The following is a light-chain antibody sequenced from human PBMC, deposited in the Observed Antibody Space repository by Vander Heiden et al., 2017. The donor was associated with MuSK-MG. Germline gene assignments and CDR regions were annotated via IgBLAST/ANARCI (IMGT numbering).Light chain of an antibody. V-gene: IGLV3-21*02. CDR3: QVWDSSSDHVV. J-gene: IGLJ3*02. Sequence: SYVLTQPPSVSVAPGQTARITCGGNNIGRKSVHWYQQKPGQAPVLVLYDDTDRPSGIPERFSGSNSGNTAALTINRVEAGDEADYYCQVWDSSSDHVVFGGGTKLTVL. CDR1: NIGRKS. CDR2: DDT.